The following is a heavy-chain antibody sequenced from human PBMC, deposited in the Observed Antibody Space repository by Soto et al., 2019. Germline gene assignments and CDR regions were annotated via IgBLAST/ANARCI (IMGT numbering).Heavy chain of an antibody. Sequence: QVQLQESGPGLVKPSETLSLTCTVSGGSISSYYWSRIRQPPGKGLEWIGYIYYSGSTNYNPSLKSRVTISVDTSKNQFSLKLSSVTAADTAVYYCARNYGHAFDIWGQGTMVTVSS. D-gene: IGHD1-7*01. CDR3: ARNYGHAFDI. CDR1: GGSISSYY. J-gene: IGHJ3*02. CDR2: IYYSGST. V-gene: IGHV4-59*01.